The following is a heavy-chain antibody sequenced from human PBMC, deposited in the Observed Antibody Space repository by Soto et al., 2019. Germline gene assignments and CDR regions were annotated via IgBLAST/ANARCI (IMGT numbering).Heavy chain of an antibody. CDR3: ARVIRPDYYDSSGYYDY. J-gene: IGHJ4*02. D-gene: IGHD3-22*01. CDR1: GYTFTSYY. V-gene: IGHV1-46*01. Sequence: QVQLVQSGAEVKKPGASVKVSCKASGYTFTSYYMHWVRQAPGQGLEWMGIINPSGGSTSYAQKFQGRFTMTRDTSTSTVYMELSSLRSEDTAVYYCARVIRPDYYDSSGYYDYWGQGTLVTVSS. CDR2: INPSGGST.